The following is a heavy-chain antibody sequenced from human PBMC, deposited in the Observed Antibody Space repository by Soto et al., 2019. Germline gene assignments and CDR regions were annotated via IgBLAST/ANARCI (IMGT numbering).Heavy chain of an antibody. CDR3: VKVLKSPSGTYYYYYNGMDV. CDR2: ISGTAGST. J-gene: IGHJ6*02. V-gene: IGHV3-23*01. D-gene: IGHD1-26*01. CDR1: GFTFNRYA. Sequence: EVQLLESGGGLVQPGGSLILSCAASGFTFNRYAMSWVRQAPGKGLEWVSAISGTAGSTYYADAVKGRFTISRDNSKNTLYLQMNSLRAEDTAVYYCVKVLKSPSGTYYYYYNGMDVWGQGTTVTVSS.